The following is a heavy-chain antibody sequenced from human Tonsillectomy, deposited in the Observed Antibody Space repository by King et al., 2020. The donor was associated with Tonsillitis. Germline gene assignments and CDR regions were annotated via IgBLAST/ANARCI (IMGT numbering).Heavy chain of an antibody. J-gene: IGHJ4*02. CDR1: GGSISSSDHS. V-gene: IGHV4-39*01. D-gene: IGHD1-26*01. CDR2: MYYSGTI. CDR3: ASYVSGTFDY. Sequence: QLQESGPGVVKPSETLSLTCTVSGGSISSSDHSWSWIRQPPGKGLEWIGYMYYSGTIFYNPSLKSRFTISVGPSENRFSLKLSSVTAAATAVNFCASYVSGTFDYWGQGALVTVSS.